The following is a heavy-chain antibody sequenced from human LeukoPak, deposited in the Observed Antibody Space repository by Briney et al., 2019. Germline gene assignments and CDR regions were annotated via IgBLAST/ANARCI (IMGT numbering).Heavy chain of an antibody. CDR2: IWYDGSNK. D-gene: IGHD5-18*01. CDR1: GFTFSSYG. J-gene: IGHJ4*02. CDR3: ARDMGTGYVDY. V-gene: IGHV3-33*01. Sequence: PGRSLRLSCAASGFTFSSYGMHWVRQAPGKGLEWVAVIWYDGSNKYYADSVKGRFTISRDNSKNTLYLLMNSLRAEDTAVYYCARDMGTGYVDYWGQGTLVTVSS.